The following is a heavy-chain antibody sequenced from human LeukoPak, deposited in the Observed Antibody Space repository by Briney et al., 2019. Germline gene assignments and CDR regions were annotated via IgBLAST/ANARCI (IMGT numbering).Heavy chain of an antibody. V-gene: IGHV3-73*01. Sequence: GGSLRLSCAASGFNFSGSAMHWVRQTSGKGLEWVGRIRSKANSYATAYAAPVSGRFTISRDDTKNTAYLQMNSLITEDTAVYYCTSRPAVEMATVGDYWGQGTLVTVSS. CDR3: TSRPAVEMATVGDY. J-gene: IGHJ4*02. D-gene: IGHD5-24*01. CDR2: IRSKANSYAT. CDR1: GFNFSGSA.